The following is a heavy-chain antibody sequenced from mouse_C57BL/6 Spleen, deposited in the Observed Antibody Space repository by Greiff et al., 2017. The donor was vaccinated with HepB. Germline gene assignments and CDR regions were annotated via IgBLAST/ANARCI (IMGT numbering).Heavy chain of an antibody. D-gene: IGHD4-1*01. CDR2: IRSKSNNYAT. CDR1: GFSFNTYA. V-gene: IGHV10-1*01. CDR3: VRGTGSYFDY. J-gene: IGHJ2*01. Sequence: EVQGVESGGGLVQPKGSLKLSCAASGFSFNTYAMNWVRQAPGKGLEWVARIRSKSNNYATYYADSVKDRFTISRDESESMLYLQMNNLKTEDTAMYYCVRGTGSYFDYWGQGTTLTVSS.